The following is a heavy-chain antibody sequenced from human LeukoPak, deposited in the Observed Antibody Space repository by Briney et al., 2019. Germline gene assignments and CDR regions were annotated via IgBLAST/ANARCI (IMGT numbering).Heavy chain of an antibody. CDR3: AHPAWELTL. CDR1: GGSISSYY. CDR2: IYYSGST. V-gene: IGHV4-59*12. J-gene: IGHJ4*02. Sequence: QPSETLSLTCTVSGGSISSYYWSWIRQPPGKGLEWIGYIYYSGSTNYNPSLKSRVTISVDTSKNQFSLKLSSVTAADTAVYYCAHPAWELTLWGQGTLVTVSS. D-gene: IGHD1-26*01.